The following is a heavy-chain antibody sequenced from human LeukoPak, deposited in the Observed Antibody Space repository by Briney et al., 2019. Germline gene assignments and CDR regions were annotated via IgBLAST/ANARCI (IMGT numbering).Heavy chain of an antibody. CDR1: GFTFDDYG. Sequence: GGSLRLSCAASGFTFDDYGMSWVRQAPGKGLEWVSGLNWDGGDTAYADSVKGRFTISRDNAKNSLYLQMNSLRAEDTALYHCTRAGEEVAFDIWGQGTMVTVSS. J-gene: IGHJ3*02. D-gene: IGHD1-14*01. CDR3: TRAGEEVAFDI. CDR2: LNWDGGDT. V-gene: IGHV3-20*01.